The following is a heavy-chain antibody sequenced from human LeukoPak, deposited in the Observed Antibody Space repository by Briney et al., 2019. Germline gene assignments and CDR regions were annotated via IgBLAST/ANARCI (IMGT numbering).Heavy chain of an antibody. CDR1: GFTFSSYA. J-gene: IGHJ3*02. Sequence: GGSLRLSCAGSGFTFSSYAMSWVRQAPGKGLEWVSHISGNGGNTYYADSVKGRFTISRDNSKNSLFLQMNSLRAEDTAVYYCARWGGTYLRDAFDIWGQGTMVTVSS. CDR3: ARWGGTYLRDAFDI. CDR2: ISGNGGNT. V-gene: IGHV3-23*01. D-gene: IGHD1-26*01.